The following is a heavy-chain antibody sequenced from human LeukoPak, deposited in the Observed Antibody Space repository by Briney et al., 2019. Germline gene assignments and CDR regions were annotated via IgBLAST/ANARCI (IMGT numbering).Heavy chain of an antibody. CDR1: GGTFSSYA. CDR3: AREGTGDGYNYRVDY. D-gene: IGHD5-24*01. J-gene: IGHJ4*02. Sequence: ASVKVSCKASGGTFSSYAISWVRQAPGQGLEWMGRIIPILGIANYAQKFQGRVTITADKSTSTAYMELSSLRSEDTAVYYCAREGTGDGYNYRVDYWGQGTLVTVFS. V-gene: IGHV1-69*04. CDR2: IIPILGIA.